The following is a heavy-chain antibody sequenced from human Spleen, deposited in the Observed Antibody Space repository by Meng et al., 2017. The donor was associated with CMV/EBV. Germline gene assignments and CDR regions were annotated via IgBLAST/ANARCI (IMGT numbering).Heavy chain of an antibody. J-gene: IGHJ4*02. CDR1: GGSVSSGSFY. Sequence: SGGSVSSGSFYWSWIRQPPGKRLEWIGYVYYSASTSYNPSLKSRVTISLDTSKNQFSLKLSSVTAADTAVYYCARGSRFLEWLAPDYWGQGTLVTVSS. CDR2: VYYSAST. V-gene: IGHV4-61*01. CDR3: ARGSRFLEWLAPDY. D-gene: IGHD3-3*01.